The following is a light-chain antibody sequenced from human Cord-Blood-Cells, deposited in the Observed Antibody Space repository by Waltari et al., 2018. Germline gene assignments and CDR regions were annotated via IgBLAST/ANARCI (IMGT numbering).Light chain of an antibody. CDR3: QQYNSYRT. Sequence: DIQMTQSPSTLSASVGDSVTITCRAGQSISSWLAWYQQKPGKAPKLLIYKASSLESGGPSRFSGSGSGTEFTLTISSLQPDDFATYYCQQYNSYRTFGQGTKVEIK. CDR2: KAS. CDR1: QSISSW. V-gene: IGKV1-5*03. J-gene: IGKJ1*01.